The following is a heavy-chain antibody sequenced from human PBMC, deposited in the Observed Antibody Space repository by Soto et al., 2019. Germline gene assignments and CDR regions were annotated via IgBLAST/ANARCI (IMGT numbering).Heavy chain of an antibody. CDR2: ISAYNGNT. Sequence: ASVKVSCKASGYTFTSYGISWVRQAPGQGLEWMGWISAYNGNTNYAQKLQGRVTMTTDTSTSTAYMELRSLRSDDTAVYYCARDINYCSSTSCYANLDYWGQGTLVTVSS. CDR3: ARDINYCSSTSCYANLDY. D-gene: IGHD2-2*01. J-gene: IGHJ4*02. V-gene: IGHV1-18*01. CDR1: GYTFTSYG.